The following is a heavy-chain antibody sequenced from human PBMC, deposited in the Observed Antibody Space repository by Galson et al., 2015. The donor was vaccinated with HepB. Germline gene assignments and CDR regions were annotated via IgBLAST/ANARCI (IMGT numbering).Heavy chain of an antibody. Sequence: QSGAEVKKPGESLKISCKGSGYSFTSYWIGWVRQMPGKGLEWMGIIYPGDSDTRYSPSFQGQVTISADKSISTAYLQWSSLKASDTAMYYCAIPHCTGGVCYFAFDIWGQGTMVTVSS. CDR1: GYSFTSYW. CDR3: AIPHCTGGVCYFAFDI. D-gene: IGHD2-8*02. J-gene: IGHJ3*02. CDR2: IYPGDSDT. V-gene: IGHV5-51*03.